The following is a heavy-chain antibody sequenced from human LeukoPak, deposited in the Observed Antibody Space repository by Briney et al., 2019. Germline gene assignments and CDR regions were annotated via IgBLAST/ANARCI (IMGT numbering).Heavy chain of an antibody. CDR2: ISSNGGST. Sequence: GESLRLSCAASGFTLSSYGMHWARQAPGKGLEYVSAISSNGGSTYYANSVKGRFTISRDNSKNTLYLQMGSLRAEDMAVYYCARWVNSMDVWGKGTTVTVSS. CDR3: ARWVNSMDV. CDR1: GFTLSSYG. D-gene: IGHD4-23*01. J-gene: IGHJ6*04. V-gene: IGHV3-64*01.